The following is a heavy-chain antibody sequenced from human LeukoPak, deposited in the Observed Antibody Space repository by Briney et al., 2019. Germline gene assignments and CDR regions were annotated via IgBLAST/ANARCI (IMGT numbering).Heavy chain of an antibody. CDR3: AKSTHSSGYDDSFDI. J-gene: IGHJ3*02. V-gene: IGHV3-30*18. Sequence: PGRSLRLSCAASGFTFSSYGMHWVRQAPGKGLEWVALISYDGSNKYYADSVKGRFTISRDNSKNTLYLQMNSLRAEDTAVYYCAKSTHSSGYDDSFDIWGQGTMVTVSS. CDR1: GFTFSSYG. CDR2: ISYDGSNK. D-gene: IGHD3-22*01.